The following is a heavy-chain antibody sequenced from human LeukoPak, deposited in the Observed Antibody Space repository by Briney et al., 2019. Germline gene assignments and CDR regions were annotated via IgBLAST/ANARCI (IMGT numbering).Heavy chain of an antibody. CDR3: ARDRRALYDSSGYYYVGDAFDI. Sequence: GSLRLSCAASGFTFSSYWMSWVRQAPGKGLEWVASIKQDGSGKYYVDSVKGRFTISRDNAENSLYLQMSSLRAEDTAVYYCARDRRALYDSSGYYYVGDAFDIWGQGTMVTVSS. CDR2: IKQDGSGK. CDR1: GFTFSSYW. V-gene: IGHV3-7*01. D-gene: IGHD3-22*01. J-gene: IGHJ3*02.